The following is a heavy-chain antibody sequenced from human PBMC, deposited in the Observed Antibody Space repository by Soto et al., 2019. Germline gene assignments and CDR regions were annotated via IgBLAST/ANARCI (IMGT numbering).Heavy chain of an antibody. D-gene: IGHD6-13*01. CDR3: ARPPWYSSSWYYVY. CDR1: GYTFTSYG. V-gene: IGHV1-18*01. Sequence: ASVKVSCKASGYTFTSYGISWVRHAPGQGLEWMGWISAYNGNTNYAQKLQGRVTMTTDTSTSTAYMELRSLRSDDTAVYYCARPPWYSSSWYYVYCGQGTLVTVSS. CDR2: ISAYNGNT. J-gene: IGHJ4*02.